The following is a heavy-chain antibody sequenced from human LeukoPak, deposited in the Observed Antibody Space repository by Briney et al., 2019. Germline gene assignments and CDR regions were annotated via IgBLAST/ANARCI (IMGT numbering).Heavy chain of an antibody. CDR2: ITNDGSST. CDR1: GLTFSSHW. Sequence: PGGSLRLSCAASGLTFSSHWMHWVRQAPGKGLVWVSRITNDGSSTTYADSVKGRFTISRDNSKNTLYLQMSSLRAEDTAVYYCAKDDTYDSSGYFDYWGQGTLVTVSS. CDR3: AKDDTYDSSGYFDY. J-gene: IGHJ4*02. V-gene: IGHV3-74*01. D-gene: IGHD3-22*01.